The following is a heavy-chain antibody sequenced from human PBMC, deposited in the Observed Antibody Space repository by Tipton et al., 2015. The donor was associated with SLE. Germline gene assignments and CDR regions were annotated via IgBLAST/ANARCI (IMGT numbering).Heavy chain of an antibody. Sequence: TLSLTCTVSGTSISSNYWSWIRQSPGKGLEWIGYIHHSGSINYNPSLRSQVTMSMDTSQNQFSLKLSSVTAADTAVYYCARHFYNIGWNHFDNWGPGTLVTVSS. CDR3: ARHFYNIGWNHFDN. CDR2: IHHSGSI. V-gene: IGHV4-59*08. D-gene: IGHD6-19*01. J-gene: IGHJ4*02. CDR1: GTSISSNY.